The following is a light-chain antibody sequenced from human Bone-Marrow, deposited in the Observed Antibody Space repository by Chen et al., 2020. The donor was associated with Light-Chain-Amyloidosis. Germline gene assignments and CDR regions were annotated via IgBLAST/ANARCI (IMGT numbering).Light chain of an antibody. J-gene: IGLJ3*02. CDR2: GNS. V-gene: IGLV1-40*01. CDR3: QSYDSSLSGWV. CDR1: SSNIGAGYD. Sequence: QSVLTQPPSVSGAPGQRVTISCTGRSSNIGAGYDVPWYQQLPGTAPKLLIYGNSNRPSGVPDRCSGSKSGTSASRAITGLQAEDEADYYSQSYDSSLSGWVFGGGTKLTVL.